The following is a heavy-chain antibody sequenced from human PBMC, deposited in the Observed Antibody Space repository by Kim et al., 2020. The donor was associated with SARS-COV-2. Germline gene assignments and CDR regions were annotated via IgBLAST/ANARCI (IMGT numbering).Heavy chain of an antibody. J-gene: IGHJ3*02. CDR1: GFTFSSYP. Sequence: GGSLRLSCAASGFTFSSYPMSWVRQAPGKGLEWLSIIGGDGTTYYADSVRGRFTISRDNSKNTLYLQLNSLRAEDTAVYYCAKRSSSGPGGFDIWGQGTMVTVSS. CDR3: AKRSSSGPGGFDI. CDR2: IIGGDGTT. V-gene: IGHV3-23*01. D-gene: IGHD3-22*01.